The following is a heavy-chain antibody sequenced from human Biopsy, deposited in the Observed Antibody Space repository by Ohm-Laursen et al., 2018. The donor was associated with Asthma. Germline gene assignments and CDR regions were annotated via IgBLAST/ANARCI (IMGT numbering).Heavy chain of an antibody. V-gene: IGHV1-46*01. J-gene: IGHJ4*02. CDR2: INPSGGST. Sequence: ASVKVSCKASGYTFTGYYIHWVRQAPGQGLEWMGIINPSGGSTSYPQKFQGRVTMTRDTSTSTVYMELSSLSSEDTAVYYCARAFVESAAFDYWGQGTLVTVSS. CDR3: ARAFVESAAFDY. CDR1: GYTFTGYY. D-gene: IGHD2/OR15-2a*01.